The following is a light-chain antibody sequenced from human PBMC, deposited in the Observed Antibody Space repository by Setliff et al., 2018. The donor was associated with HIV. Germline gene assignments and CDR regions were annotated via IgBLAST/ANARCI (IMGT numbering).Light chain of an antibody. V-gene: IGLV2-23*02. CDR1: SSDVGSYNL. Sequence: SVLTQPAPVCGSPGQSITISCTGTSSDVGSYNLVSWFQQNPGKAPRFMIYEVSKRPSGVSKRFSGSKSGNTASLTISGLQAEDEADYYCCSYTGSSTYVFGSGTKV. CDR2: EVS. J-gene: IGLJ1*01. CDR3: CSYTGSSTYV.